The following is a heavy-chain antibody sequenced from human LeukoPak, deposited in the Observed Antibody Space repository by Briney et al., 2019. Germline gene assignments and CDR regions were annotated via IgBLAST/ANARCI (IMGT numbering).Heavy chain of an antibody. Sequence: PSETLSLTCTVSGGSISSSSYYWGWIRQPPGKGLEWIGSIYYSGSTYYNPSLKSRVTISVDTSKNQFSLKLSSVTAADTAVYYCARNDYYDSSLFDYWGQGTLVTVSS. D-gene: IGHD3-22*01. CDR2: IYYSGST. V-gene: IGHV4-39*01. J-gene: IGHJ4*02. CDR1: GGSISSSSYY. CDR3: ARNDYYDSSLFDY.